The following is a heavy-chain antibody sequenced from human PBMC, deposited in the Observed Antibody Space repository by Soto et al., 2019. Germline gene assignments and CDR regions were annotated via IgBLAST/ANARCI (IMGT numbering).Heavy chain of an antibody. CDR1: GLTFSGSS. CDR2: IRDKANSYAT. D-gene: IGHD3-3*01. V-gene: IGHV3-73*02. Sequence: EVQLVESGGGLVQPGGSLKLSCAASGLTFSGSSIHWVRQASGKGLEWVGRIRDKANSYATAYAGSVKDRFTISRDDSESTAYLQLNSLKTEDTAVYYCTNALWSGPTQSGVWGQGTTVIVSS. CDR3: TNALWSGPTQSGV. J-gene: IGHJ6*02.